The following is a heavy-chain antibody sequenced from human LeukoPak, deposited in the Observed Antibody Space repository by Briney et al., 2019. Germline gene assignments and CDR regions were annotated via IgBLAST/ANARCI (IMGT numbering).Heavy chain of an antibody. J-gene: IGHJ4*02. CDR3: ARQDGGNSRGAFDY. CDR1: GGSISSYY. D-gene: IGHD4-23*01. CDR2: ISYTGST. Sequence: SETLSLTCTVSGGSISSYYWSWIRQPPGKGLNWIGYISYTGSTNYNPSLRSRVTFSVDTSKNQLSLRLSSVTAADTAVYYCARQDGGNSRGAFDYWGQGTLVTVSS. V-gene: IGHV4-59*08.